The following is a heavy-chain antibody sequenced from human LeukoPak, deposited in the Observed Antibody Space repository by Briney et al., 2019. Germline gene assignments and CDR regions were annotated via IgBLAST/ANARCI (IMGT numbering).Heavy chain of an antibody. CDR1: GFTFSNYA. V-gene: IGHV3-23*01. D-gene: IGHD3-22*01. CDR2: ISGCCDTT. Sequence: GGSLRLSCAASGFTFSNYAMTWVRQAPGKGLEWVSTISGCCDTTFYADSVKGRFTVSRDTSKNTLFLQMNSLSPEDTAVYYCAKVRSSGYYYAGFDYWGQGTLVPVAS. CDR3: AKVRSSGYYYAGFDY. J-gene: IGHJ4*02.